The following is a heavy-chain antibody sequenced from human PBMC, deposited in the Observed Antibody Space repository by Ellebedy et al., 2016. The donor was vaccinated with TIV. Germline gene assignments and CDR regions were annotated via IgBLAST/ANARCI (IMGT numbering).Heavy chain of an antibody. Sequence: GESLKISCTASGFAVTYNYMNWVRQAPGKGLEWVSSISSSGSYIYYADSAKGRFTISRDNAKNSLYLQMNSLRAEDTAVYYCARDTSGQTIDHWGQGTLVTVSS. CDR2: ISSSGSYI. CDR3: ARDTSGQTIDH. V-gene: IGHV3-21*01. D-gene: IGHD5-12*01. J-gene: IGHJ4*02. CDR1: GFAVTYNY.